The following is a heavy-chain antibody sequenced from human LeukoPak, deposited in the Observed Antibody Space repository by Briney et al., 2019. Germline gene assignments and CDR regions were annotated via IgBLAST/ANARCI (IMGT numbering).Heavy chain of an antibody. D-gene: IGHD5-24*01. Sequence: GGSLRLSCAASGLTFSDYYMSWIRQAPGKGLEWVSYISSSGSTIYYADSVKGRFTISRDNAKNSLYLQMNSLRAEDTAVYYCASLRRDGYMGYYYYMDVWGKGTTVTVSS. CDR2: ISSSGSTI. CDR3: ASLRRDGYMGYYYYMDV. CDR1: GLTFSDYY. V-gene: IGHV3-11*04. J-gene: IGHJ6*03.